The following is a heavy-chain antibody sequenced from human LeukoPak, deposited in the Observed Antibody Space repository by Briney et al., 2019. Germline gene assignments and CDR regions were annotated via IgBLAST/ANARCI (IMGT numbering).Heavy chain of an antibody. D-gene: IGHD3-10*01. J-gene: IGHJ3*02. CDR1: GYTFTGYY. CDR2: INANSGVT. Sequence: EASVKVSCKASGYTFTGYYIHWVRQAPGQGLEWMGWINANSGVTKDAQRFQGRVTMTRDTSISTAYMELSRLRSDDTAVYYCARLGFGDAFDIWGQGTMVTVSS. V-gene: IGHV1-2*02. CDR3: ARLGFGDAFDI.